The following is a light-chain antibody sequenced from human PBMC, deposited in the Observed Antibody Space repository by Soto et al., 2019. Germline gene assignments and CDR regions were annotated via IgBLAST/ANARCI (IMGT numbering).Light chain of an antibody. CDR3: QSYDSSLRSYV. V-gene: IGLV1-40*01. CDR1: NSNIGAGSD. Sequence: QSVLTQPPSVSGAPGQRVTISCTGSNSNIGAGSDVHWYQHLPGTAPKLLIYGNTNRPSGVPDRFSGSQSGTSASLAITGLQAEDEADYYCQSYDSSLRSYVXGAGTKVTVL. J-gene: IGLJ1*01. CDR2: GNT.